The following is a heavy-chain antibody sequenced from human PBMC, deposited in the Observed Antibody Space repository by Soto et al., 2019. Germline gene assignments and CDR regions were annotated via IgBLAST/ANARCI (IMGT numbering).Heavy chain of an antibody. D-gene: IGHD3-10*02. CDR3: GRVDLRGYFSVLLDF. Sequence: SETLSLTCTVSGGSITSGGHYWGWIRQYPGKGLEWIGHVSDSGNMYFSNPSLKSRFTISSDTSRNQFSLSLSSLTAADTAVSYCGRVDLRGYFSVLLDFWGQGILVTVSS. CDR2: VSDSGNMY. CDR1: GGSITSGGHY. J-gene: IGHJ4*02. V-gene: IGHV4-31*03.